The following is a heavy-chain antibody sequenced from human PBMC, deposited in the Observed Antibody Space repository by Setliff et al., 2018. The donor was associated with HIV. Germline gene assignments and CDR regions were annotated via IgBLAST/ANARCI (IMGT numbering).Heavy chain of an antibody. CDR1: GGSISNFL. V-gene: IGHV4-59*01. CDR2: IYDSGST. D-gene: IGHD2-15*01. J-gene: IGHJ4*02. CDR3: ARDAGGSVGNYYFDY. Sequence: SETLSLTCTVSGGSISNFLWSWIRQPPGKGLEWIGYIYDSGSTNYNPSLKSRVTISVDTSKNYFSLKLTSVTAADTAVYYCARDAGGSVGNYYFDYWGQGTLVTVSS.